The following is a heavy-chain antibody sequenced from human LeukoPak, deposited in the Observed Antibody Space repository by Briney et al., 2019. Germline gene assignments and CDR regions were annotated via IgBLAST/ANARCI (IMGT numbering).Heavy chain of an antibody. CDR1: GYTFSGYY. CDR2: INPNSGGT. J-gene: IGHJ4*02. D-gene: IGHD5-18*01. V-gene: IGHV1-2*02. Sequence: GASVTVSCKASGYTFSGYYMHWVRQAPGQGLEWMGGINPNSGGTNYAQKFQGRVTMTRDTSISTAYMELSRLRSDDTAVYYCARARRGTAMVTSDYWGQGTLVTVSS. CDR3: ARARRGTAMVTSDY.